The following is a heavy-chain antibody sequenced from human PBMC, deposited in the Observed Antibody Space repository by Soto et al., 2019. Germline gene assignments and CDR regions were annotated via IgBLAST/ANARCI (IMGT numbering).Heavy chain of an antibody. CDR1: GYTFTSYY. CDR2: INPSGGST. CDR3: ASGVAGRLEWLLTRYYYDGMDV. Sequence: QVQLVQSGAEVKKPGASVKVSCKASGYTFTSYYMHWVRQAPGQGLEWMGIINPSGGSTSYARKFQGSVTMTRETSTSTGYMELISRRPEDTAVYYFASGVAGRLEWLLTRYYYDGMDVWGQGTTVTVSS. D-gene: IGHD3-3*01. V-gene: IGHV1-46*01. J-gene: IGHJ6*02.